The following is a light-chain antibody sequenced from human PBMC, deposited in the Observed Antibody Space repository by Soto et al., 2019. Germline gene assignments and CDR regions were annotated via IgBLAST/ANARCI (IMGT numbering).Light chain of an antibody. J-gene: IGKJ4*01. Sequence: EIVMTQSPATLSVSPGERATLSCRASQSVSSNLAWYQQKPGQAPRLLIYSASTRATGIPARFSGSGSGTEFTLTINSLQSEDFAVYYCEYYGSSITFGGGTKVDIK. CDR1: QSVSSN. CDR3: EYYGSSIT. V-gene: IGKV3-15*01. CDR2: SAS.